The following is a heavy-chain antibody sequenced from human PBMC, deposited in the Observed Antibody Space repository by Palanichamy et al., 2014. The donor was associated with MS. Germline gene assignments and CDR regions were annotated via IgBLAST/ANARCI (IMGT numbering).Heavy chain of an antibody. Sequence: QLQESGPGLVKPSETMSLTCTVSGDSMSSSRYYWGWIRQPPGKGLEWIRSLLDTGNTHYNPSLRSRVAIFLDTSKSQLSLKFNSVTAADTAVYYCVRNYYDGSGYFYWGQGTLVTVSS. CDR2: LLDTGNT. CDR1: GDSMSSSRYY. V-gene: IGHV4-39*01. CDR3: VRNYYDGSGYFY. D-gene: IGHD3-22*01. J-gene: IGHJ4*02.